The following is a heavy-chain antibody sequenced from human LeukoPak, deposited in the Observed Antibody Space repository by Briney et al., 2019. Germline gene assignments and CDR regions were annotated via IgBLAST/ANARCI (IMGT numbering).Heavy chain of an antibody. J-gene: IGHJ6*03. CDR3: TRFNRVVPAADNRDYYYMDV. V-gene: IGHV3-73*01. CDR2: IRGNPISYAT. Sequence: PGGSLRLSCAASGVTFSGSAMHWVRQASGTGLHSVGRIRGNPISYATAYAASVKGRFTISRDDSKNTAYLQMNSLKTEDTAVYYCTRFNRVVPAADNRDYYYMDVWGKGTTVTVSS. CDR1: GVTFSGSA. D-gene: IGHD2-2*01.